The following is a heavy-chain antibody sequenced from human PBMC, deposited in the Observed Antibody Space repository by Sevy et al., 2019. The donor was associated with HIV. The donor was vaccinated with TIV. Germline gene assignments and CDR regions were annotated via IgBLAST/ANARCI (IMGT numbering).Heavy chain of an antibody. CDR1: GFTFNNYA. CDR3: AKHYIHDIADGWYFDL. J-gene: IGHJ2*01. V-gene: IGHV3-23*01. D-gene: IGHD6-13*01. CDR2: IRGGGGGT. Sequence: GESLKISCAASGFTFNNYAMSWVRQAPGKGLEGKGLEWVSTIRGGGGGTYYADSVRGRFTISRDNSKNTLYLQVNSLRVEDTAVYYCAKHYIHDIADGWYFDLWGRGTLVTVSS.